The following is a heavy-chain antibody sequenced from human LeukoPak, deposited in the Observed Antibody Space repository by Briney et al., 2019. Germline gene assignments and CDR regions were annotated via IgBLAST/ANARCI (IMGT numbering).Heavy chain of an antibody. CDR2: ISYDGSNK. J-gene: IGHJ4*02. D-gene: IGHD3-22*01. CDR1: GFTFSSYG. V-gene: IGHV3-30*18. CDR3: AKDLVTMIVVGALDY. Sequence: PGGSLRLSCAASGFTFSSYGMHWVRQAPGKGLEWVAVISYDGSNKYYADSVKGRFTISRDNSKNTLYLQMNSLRAEDTAVYYCAKDLVTMIVVGALDYWGQGTLVTVSS.